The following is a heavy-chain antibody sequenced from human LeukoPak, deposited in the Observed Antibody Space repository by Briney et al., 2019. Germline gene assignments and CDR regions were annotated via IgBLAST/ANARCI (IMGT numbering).Heavy chain of an antibody. CDR1: GFTFSSYW. CDR3: ASASSHRIAAGGDY. J-gene: IGHJ4*02. Sequence: GGSLRLSCTASGFTFSSYWMHGVRQAPGMGLVWVSRINSDGSSRNYADSVKGRFTISRDNAKNTVYLQMNSLRAEDTAVYYCASASSHRIAAGGDYWGQGTLVTVSS. D-gene: IGHD6-13*01. V-gene: IGHV3-74*01. CDR2: INSDGSSR.